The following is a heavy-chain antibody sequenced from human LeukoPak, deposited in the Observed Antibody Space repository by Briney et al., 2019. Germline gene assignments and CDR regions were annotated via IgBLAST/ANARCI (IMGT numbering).Heavy chain of an antibody. CDR1: GGSISSYY. CDR3: ARVGSSTNGEIDY. CDR2: IYYSGST. D-gene: IGHD2-2*01. V-gene: IGHV4-59*01. Sequence: SETLSLTCTVSGGSISSYYWSWIRQPPGKGMEWIGYIYYSGSTNYNPSLKSRVTISVDTSKNQFSLKLSSVTAADTAVYYCARVGSSTNGEIDYWGQGTLVTVSS. J-gene: IGHJ4*02.